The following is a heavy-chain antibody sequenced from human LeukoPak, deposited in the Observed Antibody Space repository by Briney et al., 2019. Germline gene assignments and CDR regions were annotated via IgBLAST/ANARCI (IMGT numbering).Heavy chain of an antibody. V-gene: IGHV4-34*01. CDR1: GGSFSGYY. Sequence: SETLSPTCAVYGGSFSGYYWSWIRQPPGKGLEWIGEINHSGSTNCNPSLKSRVTISVDTSKNQFSLKLSSVTAADTAVYYCARFSSGWYGWFDPWGQGTLVTVSS. CDR3: ARFSSGWYGWFDP. D-gene: IGHD6-19*01. CDR2: INHSGST. J-gene: IGHJ5*02.